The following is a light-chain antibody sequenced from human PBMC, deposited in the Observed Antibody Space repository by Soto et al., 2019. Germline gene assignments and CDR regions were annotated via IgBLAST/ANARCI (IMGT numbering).Light chain of an antibody. CDR1: SSDVGGYNY. CDR2: EVS. J-gene: IGLJ3*02. Sequence: QSAVTQPACVSGSPGQSITISCTGTSSDVGGYNYVSWYQQHPGKAPKLMIYEVSNRPSGVSNRFSGSKSGNTASLTISGLQAEDEADYYCSSYTSSSSLWVFGGGTKVTVL. V-gene: IGLV2-14*01. CDR3: SSYTSSSSLWV.